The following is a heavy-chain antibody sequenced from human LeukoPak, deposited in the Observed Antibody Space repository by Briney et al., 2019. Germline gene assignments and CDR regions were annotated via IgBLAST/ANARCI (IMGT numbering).Heavy chain of an antibody. V-gene: IGHV6-1*01. CDR2: TYYRSKWSN. CDR1: GDSVSSNSAA. Sequence: SQTLSLTCAISGDSVSSNSAAWNWIRQSPSRGLGWLGRTYYRSKWSNGYAVSVKGRITINPDTSKNQFSLQLNSVTPEDTAVYYCAREGYIGSCYGLFNWGQGTLVTVSS. J-gene: IGHJ4*02. D-gene: IGHD1-26*01. CDR3: AREGYIGSCYGLFN.